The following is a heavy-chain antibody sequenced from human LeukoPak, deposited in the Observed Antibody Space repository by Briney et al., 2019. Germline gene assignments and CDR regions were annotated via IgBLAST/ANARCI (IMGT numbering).Heavy chain of an antibody. CDR2: ISSGGTTI. Sequence: PGGSLRLSCAASGFTFSDYYMSWIRQAPGKGLEWVSHISSGGTTIPYADSVKGRFTISRDNAKNSLYLQMNSLRAEDTAVYYCAGGDNPGYGDYDFDYWGQGTLVTVSS. CDR1: GFTFSDYY. J-gene: IGHJ4*02. CDR3: AGGDNPGYGDYDFDY. D-gene: IGHD4-17*01. V-gene: IGHV3-11*04.